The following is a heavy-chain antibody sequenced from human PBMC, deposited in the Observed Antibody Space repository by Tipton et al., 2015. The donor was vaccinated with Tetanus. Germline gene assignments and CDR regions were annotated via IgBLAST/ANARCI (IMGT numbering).Heavy chain of an antibody. CDR2: IWYDGSQK. V-gene: IGHV3-33*06. CDR3: AKRGQQWVVSSYFDS. J-gene: IGHJ4*02. Sequence: SLRLSCAASGFTFNTYGMNWVRQAPGRGLGWVAVIWYDGSQKYYADSVKGRVTISRDNSKNTVFLQMNSLRAEDTAVYFCAKRGQQWVVSSYFDSWGQGTLVAVSS. CDR1: GFTFNTYG. D-gene: IGHD6-19*01.